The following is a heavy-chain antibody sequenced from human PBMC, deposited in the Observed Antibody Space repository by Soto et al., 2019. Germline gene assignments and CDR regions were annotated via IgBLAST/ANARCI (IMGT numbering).Heavy chain of an antibody. CDR3: ARDRGDSSGYYLPRTDTVPDY. Sequence: ASVKVSCKASGYTFISYGITWVRQAPGQGLGWMGYISAYNGNTNYAQKLQGRVTMTTDTSTSTAYMELRSLRSDDTAVYYCARDRGDSSGYYLPRTDTVPDYWGQGTLVTVSS. J-gene: IGHJ4*02. V-gene: IGHV1-18*01. CDR1: GYTFISYG. CDR2: ISAYNGNT. D-gene: IGHD3-22*01.